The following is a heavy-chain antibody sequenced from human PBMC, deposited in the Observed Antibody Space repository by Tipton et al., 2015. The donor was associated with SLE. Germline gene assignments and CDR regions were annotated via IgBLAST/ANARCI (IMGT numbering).Heavy chain of an antibody. CDR2: NYYSGST. CDR3: ARLRTGIEDF. Sequence: TLSLTCTVSGGSMSGYYWSWIRQPPGKGLEWIGNNYYSGSTNYNPSLKGRVTISVDASKNQFSLKVNSVTAADTAMYYCARLRTGIEDFWGQGIQVTV. D-gene: IGHD1-1*01. CDR1: GGSMSGYY. V-gene: IGHV4-59*12. J-gene: IGHJ4*02.